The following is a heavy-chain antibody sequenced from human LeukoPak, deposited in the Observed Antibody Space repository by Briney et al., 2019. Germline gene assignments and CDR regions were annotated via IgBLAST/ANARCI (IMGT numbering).Heavy chain of an antibody. J-gene: IGHJ4*02. D-gene: IGHD3/OR15-3a*01. CDR1: DYSISSGYGYY. Sequence: SETLSLTCTVSDYSISSGYGYYWGWIRQPPGKGLEWIGNIYHSGITYYNHFNSSLKSRVTISIDTSKNQFSLKLSSVTAADTAVYYCARQTGSGLFILPGGQGTLVTVSS. CDR2: IYHSGIT. V-gene: IGHV4-38-2*02. CDR3: ARQTGSGLFILP.